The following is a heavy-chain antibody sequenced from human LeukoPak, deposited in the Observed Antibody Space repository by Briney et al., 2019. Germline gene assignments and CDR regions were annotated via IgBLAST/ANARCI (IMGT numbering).Heavy chain of an antibody. D-gene: IGHD1-26*01. CDR3: ARHEVAIVGADYYSGMDV. CDR2: IYYSGST. Sequence: PETLSLTCTLSGGSISRYYCSCVRQPPGTGLEWIGDIYYSGSTNYNPSLKSRVTISVDTSKNQFSLKLSSVTAADTAVYYCARHEVAIVGADYYSGMDVWGQGTTVTVSS. CDR1: GGSISRYY. J-gene: IGHJ6*02. V-gene: IGHV4-59*08.